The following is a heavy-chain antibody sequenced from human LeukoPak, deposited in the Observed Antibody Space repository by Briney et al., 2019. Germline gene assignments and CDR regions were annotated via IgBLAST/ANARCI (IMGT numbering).Heavy chain of an antibody. Sequence: GGSLRLSCAASGFVFRSYAMHWFRQAPGKGLEWVAVISYNGDAQQSADSVKGRFIISRDNSKNTLFLEMNSLRPEDTGTYYCARDSSPHYFGSGRPTDSWGRGTLVIVSS. J-gene: IGHJ4*02. V-gene: IGHV3-30-3*01. CDR1: GFVFRSYA. CDR3: ARDSSPHYFGSGRPTDS. D-gene: IGHD3-10*01. CDR2: ISYNGDAQ.